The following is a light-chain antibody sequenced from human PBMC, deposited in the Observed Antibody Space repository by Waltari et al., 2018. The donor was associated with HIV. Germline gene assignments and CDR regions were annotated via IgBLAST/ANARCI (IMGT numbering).Light chain of an antibody. CDR2: GAS. CDR1: QDISTY. V-gene: IGKV1-8*01. CDR3: QQYYSYPRT. Sequence: AIRMTQSPSSFSASTGDRFIITCRASQDISTYLAWYQQKPGTAPKLLIYGASTLQSGVPSRFSGSGSGTDFTLTISCLQSEDFATYFCQQYYSYPRTFGQGTKVEVK. J-gene: IGKJ1*01.